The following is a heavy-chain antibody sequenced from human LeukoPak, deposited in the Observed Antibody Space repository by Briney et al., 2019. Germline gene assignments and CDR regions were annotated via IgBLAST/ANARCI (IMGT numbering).Heavy chain of an antibody. Sequence: SLRLSCAASGFSVSSNYMNWVRQAPGKGLEWVSAIYTGGTTYYADSVKGRFTISRDNSKNTLYLQMNSLRAEDTAVYYCARDKLGSGYSSDFDYWGQGTLVTVSS. J-gene: IGHJ4*02. D-gene: IGHD6-19*01. CDR1: GFSVSSNY. CDR3: ARDKLGSGYSSDFDY. V-gene: IGHV3-66*02. CDR2: IYTGGTT.